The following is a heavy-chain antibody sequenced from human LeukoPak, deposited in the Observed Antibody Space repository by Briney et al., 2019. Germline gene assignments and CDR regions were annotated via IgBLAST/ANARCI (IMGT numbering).Heavy chain of an antibody. V-gene: IGHV3-9*03. CDR1: GFTFDDYA. J-gene: IGHJ1*01. Sequence: SGGSLRLSCAASGFTFDDYAMHWVRQAPGKGLEWVSGISWNSGSIGYADSVKGRFTISRDNAKNSLYLQMNSLRAEDMALYYCAKVGGQPGETEYFQHWGQGTLVTVSS. D-gene: IGHD3-3*01. CDR2: ISWNSGSI. CDR3: AKVGGQPGETEYFQH.